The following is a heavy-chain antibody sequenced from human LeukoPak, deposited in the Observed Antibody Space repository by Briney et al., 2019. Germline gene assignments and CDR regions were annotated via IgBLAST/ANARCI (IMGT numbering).Heavy chain of an antibody. Sequence: SGGSLRLSCAASGLTLSRYDMHWVRQATGEGLEWVSAIGTRGDTYYAGSVKGRFTMSRENAKNSLYLQMNSLRAEDTAVYYCASNLGARNAFDIWGQGTMVTVSS. D-gene: IGHD1-1*01. CDR1: GLTLSRYD. CDR2: IGTRGDT. J-gene: IGHJ3*02. CDR3: ASNLGARNAFDI. V-gene: IGHV3-13*01.